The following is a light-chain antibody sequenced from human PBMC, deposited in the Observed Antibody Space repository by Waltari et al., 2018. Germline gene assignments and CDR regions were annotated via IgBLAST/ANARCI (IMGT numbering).Light chain of an antibody. CDR3: QAWDRDTYV. V-gene: IGLV3-1*01. Sequence: SYDLTQPPSVSVSPGQTAIIPCSGHKLGDKSVCWYQQKPGQSPVLIIYYDSKRPSGIPERFSGSNSGNTATLTISGTQAMDEADYYCQAWDRDTYVFGVGTKVTVL. J-gene: IGLJ1*01. CDR2: YDS. CDR1: KLGDKS.